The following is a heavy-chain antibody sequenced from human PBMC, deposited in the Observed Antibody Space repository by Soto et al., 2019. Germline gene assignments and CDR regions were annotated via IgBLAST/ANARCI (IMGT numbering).Heavy chain of an antibody. V-gene: IGHV4-61*01. J-gene: IGHJ4*02. CDR2: IYSSGST. CDR3: ARDIRGYSRAFDY. Sequence: PSETRSRTCTVSGDSVSRDNYYWTWIRQPPGKGLEWIGYIYSSGSTNYNPSLKSRVTISLDTSSNQFSLKLTSVTAADTAVYYCARDIRGYSRAFDYWGQGTLVTVSS. D-gene: IGHD5-18*01. CDR1: GDSVSRDNYY.